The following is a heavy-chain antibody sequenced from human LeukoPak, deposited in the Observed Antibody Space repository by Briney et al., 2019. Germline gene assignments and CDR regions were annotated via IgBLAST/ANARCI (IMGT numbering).Heavy chain of an antibody. J-gene: IGHJ3*02. Sequence: GASVKVSCKASGYTFTGFYMHWVRQAPGQGLEWMGWISAYNGNTNYAQKLQGRVTMTTDTSTSTAYMELRSLRSDDTAVYYCARDYRLAITMIVIDDAFDIWGQGTMVTVSS. CDR1: GYTFTGFY. CDR3: ARDYRLAITMIVIDDAFDI. CDR2: ISAYNGNT. V-gene: IGHV1-18*04. D-gene: IGHD3-22*01.